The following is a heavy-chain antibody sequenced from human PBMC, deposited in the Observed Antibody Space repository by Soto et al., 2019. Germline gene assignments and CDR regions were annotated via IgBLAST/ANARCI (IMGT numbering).Heavy chain of an antibody. D-gene: IGHD2-2*02. CDR2: ISSTTSYT. CDR1: GFIFSDYY. Sequence: GGSLRLSCAASGFIFSDYYMSWIRQAPGKGLEWVAYISSTTSYTDYADSVKGRFTISRDNTKNSLYLQMHSLKAEDTAVYYCARDHCSSTSCYTGGNYFDYWGQGTLVNVSS. CDR3: ARDHCSSTSCYTGGNYFDY. V-gene: IGHV3-11*06. J-gene: IGHJ4*02.